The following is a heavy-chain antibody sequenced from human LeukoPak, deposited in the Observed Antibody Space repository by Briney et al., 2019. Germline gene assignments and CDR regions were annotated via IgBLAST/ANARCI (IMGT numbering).Heavy chain of an antibody. V-gene: IGHV4-39*07. CDR1: GGSISSSSYY. Sequence: PSETLSLTCTVSGGSISSSSYYWGWIRQPPGKGLEWIGSIYYSGSTYYNPSLKSRVTISVDTSKNQFSLKLSSVTAADTAVYYCARGPAWNYVALEFDYWGQGTLVTVSS. D-gene: IGHD1-7*01. CDR2: IYYSGST. J-gene: IGHJ4*02. CDR3: ARGPAWNYVALEFDY.